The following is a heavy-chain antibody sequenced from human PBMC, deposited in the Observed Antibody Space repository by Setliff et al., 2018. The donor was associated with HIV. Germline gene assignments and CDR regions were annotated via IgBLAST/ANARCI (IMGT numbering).Heavy chain of an antibody. Sequence: PGGSLRLSCAASGFTVSSNYMSWVRQAPGKGLEWVSVIYSGGSTYYADSVKGRFTISRVNSKNTLYLQMNSLGAEDTAVYYCARDSQDSSGYYGDFDYWGQGTLVTVSS. D-gene: IGHD3-22*01. J-gene: IGHJ4*02. CDR3: ARDSQDSSGYYGDFDY. V-gene: IGHV3-66*02. CDR2: IYSGGST. CDR1: GFTVSSNY.